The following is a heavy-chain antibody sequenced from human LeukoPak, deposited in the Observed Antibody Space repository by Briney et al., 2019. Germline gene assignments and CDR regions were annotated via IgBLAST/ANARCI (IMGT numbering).Heavy chain of an antibody. V-gene: IGHV4-59*08. CDR3: ARARTPGYSNSDGYFDY. CDR2: IYYSGST. D-gene: IGHD6-6*01. Sequence: SETLSLTCTVSGGSISSYYWSWIRQPPGKGLEWIGYIYYSGSTNYNPSLKSRVTISVDTSKNQFSLKLSSVTAADTAVYYCARARTPGYSNSDGYFDYWGQGTLVTVSS. CDR1: GGSISSYY. J-gene: IGHJ4*02.